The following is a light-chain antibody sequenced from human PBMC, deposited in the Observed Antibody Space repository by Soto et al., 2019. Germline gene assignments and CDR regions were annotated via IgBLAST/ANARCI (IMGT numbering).Light chain of an antibody. CDR1: QDISNY. CDR3: QQHDNLPRT. Sequence: DIQMTQSPSSLSASVGDRVTITCQASQDISNYLKWYQQKPGKAPKLLIYDASNLETGVPSRFSGSGSGTDFTFTISSLQAEDISTYYCQQHDNLPRTFGQGTKVEI. J-gene: IGKJ1*01. CDR2: DAS. V-gene: IGKV1-33*01.